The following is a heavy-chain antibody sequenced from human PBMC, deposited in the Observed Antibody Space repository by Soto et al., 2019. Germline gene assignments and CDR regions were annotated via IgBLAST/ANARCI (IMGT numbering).Heavy chain of an antibody. Sequence: ASVKVSCKASGGTFSSYAISWVRQAPGQGLEWMGGIIPIFGTANYAQKFQGRVAITADESTSTAYMELSSLRSEDTAMYYCARGGTTWNQKYYFDYWGQGTLVTVSS. CDR1: GGTFSSYA. CDR3: ARGGTTWNQKYYFDY. V-gene: IGHV1-69*13. D-gene: IGHD1-1*01. CDR2: IIPIFGTA. J-gene: IGHJ4*02.